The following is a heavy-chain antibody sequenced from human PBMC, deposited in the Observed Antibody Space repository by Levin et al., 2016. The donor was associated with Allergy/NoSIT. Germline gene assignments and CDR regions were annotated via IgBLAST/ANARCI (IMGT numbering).Heavy chain of an antibody. D-gene: IGHD4-17*01. CDR2: IYTSGST. Sequence: SETLSLTCTVSGGSISSYYWSWIRQPAGKGLEWIGRIYTSGSTNYNPSLKSRVTMSVDTSKSQFSLKLSSVTVADTAVYYCARDRTYGDYALWGQGILVTVSS. J-gene: IGHJ4*02. CDR1: GGSISSYY. CDR3: ARDRTYGDYAL. V-gene: IGHV4-4*07.